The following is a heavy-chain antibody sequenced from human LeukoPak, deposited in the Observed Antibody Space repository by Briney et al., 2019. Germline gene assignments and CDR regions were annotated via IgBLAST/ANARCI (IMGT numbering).Heavy chain of an antibody. CDR2: IKRDGGEK. CDR3: ARVGGRYSPLGY. V-gene: IGHV3-7*01. CDR1: GFTVSSYW. J-gene: IGHJ4*02. Sequence: GGSLRLSCAATGFTVSSYWMSWVRQAPGKGLEWLANIKRDGGEKYYVDSVRGRFTISRDNDKNSLFLQMTSLRAEDTAVYYCARVGGRYSPLGYWGQGTLVTVSS. D-gene: IGHD3-16*02.